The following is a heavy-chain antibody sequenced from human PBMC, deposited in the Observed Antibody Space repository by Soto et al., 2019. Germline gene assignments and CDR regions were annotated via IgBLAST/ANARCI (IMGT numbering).Heavy chain of an antibody. D-gene: IGHD6-13*01. CDR1: GGSISSYY. CDR2: IYTSGST. V-gene: IGHV4-4*07. Sequence: SETLSLTCPVSGGSISSYYSSWIRQPAGKGLEWIGRIYTSGSTNYNPSLKSRVTMSVDTSKNQFSLKLSSVTAADTAVYYCARDSVAAAGRNWFDPWGQGTLVTVSS. CDR3: ARDSVAAAGRNWFDP. J-gene: IGHJ5*02.